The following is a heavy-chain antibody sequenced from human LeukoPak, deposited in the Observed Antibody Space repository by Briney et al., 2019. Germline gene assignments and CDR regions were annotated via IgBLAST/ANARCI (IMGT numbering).Heavy chain of an antibody. CDR1: GYTFTSYG. V-gene: IGHV1-18*01. Sequence: ASVKVSCKASGYTFTSYGISWVRQAPGQGLEWMGWISAYNGNTNYAQKFQGRVTMTRDTSTSTVYMELSSLRSEDTAVYYCXRDDPXYNLDXWGQGTLVTVSS. D-gene: IGHD1-1*01. CDR3: XRDDPXYNLDX. CDR2: ISAYNGNT. J-gene: IGHJ4*02.